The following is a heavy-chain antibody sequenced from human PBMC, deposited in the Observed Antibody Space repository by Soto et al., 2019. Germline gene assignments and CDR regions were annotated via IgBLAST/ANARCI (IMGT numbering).Heavy chain of an antibody. CDR2: IIPIFGTA. J-gene: IGHJ4*02. CDR1: GGTFSRYA. Sequence: QVQLVQSGAEVKKPGSSVKVSCKASGGTFSRYAISWVRQAPGQGLEWMGGIIPIFGTANYAQKFQGRVTITADESTSTAYMELSSLRSDDTAVYYCARLGLELRRDYWGQGTLVTVSS. V-gene: IGHV1-69*12. D-gene: IGHD1-7*01. CDR3: ARLGLELRRDY.